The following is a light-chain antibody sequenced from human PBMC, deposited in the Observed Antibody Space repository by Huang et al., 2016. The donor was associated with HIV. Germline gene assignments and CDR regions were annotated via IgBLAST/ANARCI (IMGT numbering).Light chain of an antibody. Sequence: EIVMTQSPGTLSLSPGERATLSCRPSQSVSSNLAWYQHKPGQAPRLLIYGASTRATCVPAMFSGSGSGTEFTLTISSLQSDDFVVYYCQQYQDWPRTFGQGTKVEIK. CDR3: QQYQDWPRT. CDR2: GAS. V-gene: IGKV3-15*01. CDR1: QSVSSN. J-gene: IGKJ1*01.